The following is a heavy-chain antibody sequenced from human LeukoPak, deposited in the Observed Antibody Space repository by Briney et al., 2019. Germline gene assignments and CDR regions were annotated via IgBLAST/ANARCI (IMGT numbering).Heavy chain of an antibody. D-gene: IGHD2-15*01. CDR3: ARARHCSGGSCYWSAGYYFDY. V-gene: IGHV4-34*01. Sequence: KPSETLSLTCAVYGGSFSGYYWSWIRQPPGKVLEWIGEINHSGSTNYNPSLKSRVTISVDTSKNQFSLKLSSVTAADTAVYYCARARHCSGGSCYWSAGYYFDYWGQGTLVTVSS. J-gene: IGHJ4*02. CDR2: INHSGST. CDR1: GGSFSGYY.